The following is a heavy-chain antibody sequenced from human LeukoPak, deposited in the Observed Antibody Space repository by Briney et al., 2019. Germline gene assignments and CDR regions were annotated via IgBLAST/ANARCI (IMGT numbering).Heavy chain of an antibody. CDR1: GYSISSSNW. CDR2: IYYSGSI. Sequence: SETLCLTCAVSGYSISSSNWWGWIRQPPGKGLEWIGYIYYSGSIYYNPSLKSRVTMSVDTSKNQFSLKLSSVTAVDTAVYYCARMSYDSSGYYEYYFDYWGQGTLVTVSS. D-gene: IGHD3-22*01. CDR3: ARMSYDSSGYYEYYFDY. V-gene: IGHV4-28*05. J-gene: IGHJ4*02.